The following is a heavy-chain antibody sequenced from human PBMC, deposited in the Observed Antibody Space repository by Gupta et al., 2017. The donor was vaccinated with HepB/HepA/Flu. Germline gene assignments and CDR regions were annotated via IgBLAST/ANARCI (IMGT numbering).Heavy chain of an antibody. V-gene: IGHV4-39*02. Sequence: HLQLQESGPRLVKPPETLSPTRTISGASTFTINHTWARIRQPPGKGLEWIASIYYSGGTYYNPALQSRVTSARDTSKTQVSLVLTSVTAADTAISYCEREQRVVANGWFESWGQGSLVTVSS. CDR1: GASTFTINHT. CDR2: IYYSGGT. J-gene: IGHJ5*01. CDR3: EREQRVVANGWFES. D-gene: IGHD1-1*01.